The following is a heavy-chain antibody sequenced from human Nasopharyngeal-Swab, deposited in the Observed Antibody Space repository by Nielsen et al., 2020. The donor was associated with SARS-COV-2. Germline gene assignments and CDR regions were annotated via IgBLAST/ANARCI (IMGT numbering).Heavy chain of an antibody. CDR3: HTAMVTASYYYYMDV. Sequence: GALKISCAASGFTFSSYWMHWVRQAPGKGLVWVSRINSDGSSTSYADSVKGRFTISRDNAKNTLYLQMNSLRAEDTAVYYCHTAMVTASYYYYMDVWGKGTTVTVSS. D-gene: IGHD5-18*01. J-gene: IGHJ6*03. CDR1: GFTFSSYW. V-gene: IGHV3-74*01. CDR2: INSDGSST.